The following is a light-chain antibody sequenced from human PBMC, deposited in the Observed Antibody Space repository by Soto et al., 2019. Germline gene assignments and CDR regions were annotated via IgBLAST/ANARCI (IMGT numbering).Light chain of an antibody. Sequence: QLVLTQSPSASASLGASVKLTCTLSSGHSSYAIAWHQQQPEKGPQYLMKLNSDGSHSKGDGIPDRFSGSSSGAERYLTISSLQSDDEADYYCQTWGTGIRVFGGGTKLTVL. CDR3: QTWGTGIRV. CDR2: LNSDGSH. J-gene: IGLJ3*02. CDR1: SGHSSYA. V-gene: IGLV4-69*01.